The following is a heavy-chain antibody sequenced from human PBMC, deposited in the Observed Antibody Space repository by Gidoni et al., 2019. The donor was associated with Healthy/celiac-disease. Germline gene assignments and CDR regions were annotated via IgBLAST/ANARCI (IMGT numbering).Heavy chain of an antibody. Sequence: QVQLVQSGAEVKKPGASVKVSCKASGYTFTSYAMHWVRQAPGQRLEWMGWINAGNGNTKYSQKFQGRVTITRDTSASTAYMELSSLRSEDTAVYYCARSGLWGSGNHKTFDYWGQGTLVTVSS. CDR3: ARSGLWGSGNHKTFDY. V-gene: IGHV1-3*01. D-gene: IGHD3-10*01. CDR1: GYTFTSYA. J-gene: IGHJ4*02. CDR2: INAGNGNT.